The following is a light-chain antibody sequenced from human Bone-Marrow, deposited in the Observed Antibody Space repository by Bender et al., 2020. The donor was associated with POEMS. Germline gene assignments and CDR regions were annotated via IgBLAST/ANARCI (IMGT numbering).Light chain of an antibody. V-gene: IGLV2-8*01. CDR2: EVS. CDR1: SRDVGRYNY. Sequence: QSVLTQPPSASGSPGQSVTISCSGTSRDVGRYNYVSWYQQHPGKAPKLMISEVSKRPSGVPDRFSASKSGTSASLAISGLRSEDEADYYCAAWDDSVNGVVFGGGTKLTVL. J-gene: IGLJ2*01. CDR3: AAWDDSVNGVV.